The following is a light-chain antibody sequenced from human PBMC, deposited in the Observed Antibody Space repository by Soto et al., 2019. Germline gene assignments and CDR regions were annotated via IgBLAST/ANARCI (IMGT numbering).Light chain of an antibody. V-gene: IGLV3-21*02. J-gene: IGLJ1*01. CDR3: QVWDSSRDHYV. CDR1: NIGNER. CDR2: DDA. Sequence: SSALNQPPSLSVAPGQTAMVACGANNIGNERVHWYQQKPGQAPVLVVYDDADRPSGIPERFSGSNFGNTATLTISRVEAGDEADYYCQVWDSSRDHYVFGTGTKGNVL.